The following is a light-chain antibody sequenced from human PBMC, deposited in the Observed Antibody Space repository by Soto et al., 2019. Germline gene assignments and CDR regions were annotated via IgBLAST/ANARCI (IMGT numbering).Light chain of an antibody. CDR3: QQYNNWPRT. V-gene: IGKV3-15*01. CDR2: GAS. J-gene: IGKJ1*01. CDR1: QSVSSN. Sequence: EIVMTQSPATLSVSPGERATLSCRASQSVSSNLVWYQQKPDQDPRLLIYGASTSATGIPATFSGSGSGTEFTLTISSLKSEDFAVYDCQQYNNWPRTFGQGTKVEIK.